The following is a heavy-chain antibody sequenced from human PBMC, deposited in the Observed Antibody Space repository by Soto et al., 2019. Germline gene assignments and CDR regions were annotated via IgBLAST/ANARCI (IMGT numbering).Heavy chain of an antibody. J-gene: IGHJ3*02. D-gene: IGHD1-1*01. CDR3: AEGYNPAFDI. Sequence: ASETLSLTCTFSCGSISSGDYYWSWIRQPPGKGLEWIGYIYYSGSTYYNPSLKSRVTISVDTSKNQFSLKLSSVTAADTAVYYCAEGYNPAFDIWGQGTMVTVSS. CDR1: CGSISSGDYY. CDR2: IYYSGST. V-gene: IGHV4-30-4*01.